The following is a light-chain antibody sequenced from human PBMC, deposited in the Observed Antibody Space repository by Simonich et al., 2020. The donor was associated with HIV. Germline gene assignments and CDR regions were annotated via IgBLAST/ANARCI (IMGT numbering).Light chain of an antibody. CDR2: GAS. CDR3: QQYNNWPGT. CDR1: QSISAN. J-gene: IGKJ1*01. Sequence: EIVMTQSPATLSVSPGERATLSCRASQSISANLAWYQQKPGQAPRLLIYGASNRATGIPARCSGSGSGTEFTLTISSLQSEDFAIYYCQQYNNWPGTFGQGTKVEIK. V-gene: IGKV3-15*01.